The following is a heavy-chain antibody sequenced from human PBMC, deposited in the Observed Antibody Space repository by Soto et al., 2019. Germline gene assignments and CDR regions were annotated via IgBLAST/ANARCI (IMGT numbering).Heavy chain of an antibody. J-gene: IGHJ3*02. CDR1: GYTFTSYY. CDR3: ARKRARINAFDI. Sequence: ASVKVSCKASGYTFTSYYMHWVRQAPGQGLEWMGIINPSGGSTSHAQKFQGRVTMTRDTSTSTVYMELSSLRSEDTAVYYCARKRARINAFDIWGQGTMVTVSS. CDR2: INPSGGST. V-gene: IGHV1-46*01.